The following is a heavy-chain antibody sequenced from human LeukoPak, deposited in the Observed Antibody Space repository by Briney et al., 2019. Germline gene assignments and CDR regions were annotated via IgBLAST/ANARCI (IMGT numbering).Heavy chain of an antibody. CDR1: GYTFTSYG. J-gene: IGHJ4*02. V-gene: IGHV1-18*01. D-gene: IGHD2-21*02. CDR3: ARLVPSNCGGDCSPYYFDY. Sequence: GASVKVSCKASGYTFTSYGISWVRQAPGQGLEWMGWISAYNGKTNYAQKLQGRVTMTTDTPTSTAYMELRSLRSDDTAVYYCARLVPSNCGGDCSPYYFDYWRQGTLVTVSS. CDR2: ISAYNGKT.